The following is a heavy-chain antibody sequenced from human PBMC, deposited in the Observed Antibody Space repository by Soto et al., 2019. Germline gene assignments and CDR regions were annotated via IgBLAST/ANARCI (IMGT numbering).Heavy chain of an antibody. V-gene: IGHV4-59*01. CDR2: IYYSGST. D-gene: IGHD6-13*01. Sequence: QVQLQESGPGLVKPSETLSLTCSVSGGSISSYYWSWIRQPPGQGLEWIGYIYYSGSTNYNPSLKSLVTISVDTSKNQFSLKLSSVTAADTAVYYCARGLVSSSWYTLGYWGQGTLVTVSS. CDR1: GGSISSYY. J-gene: IGHJ4*02. CDR3: ARGLVSSSWYTLGY.